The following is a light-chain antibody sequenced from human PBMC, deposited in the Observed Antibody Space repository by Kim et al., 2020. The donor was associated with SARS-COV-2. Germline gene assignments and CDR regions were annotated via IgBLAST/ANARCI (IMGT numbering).Light chain of an antibody. Sequence: EIVMTQSPATLSVSPGERATLSCRASQSVSSNLAWYQQKPGQAPRLLIYGASTRATGIPARFSGSGSGTEFTLTISSLQSEDFAVYYCQQYNNWPPVAPYTFGQGTKLEI. J-gene: IGKJ2*01. CDR3: QQYNNWPPVAPYT. CDR1: QSVSSN. CDR2: GAS. V-gene: IGKV3-15*01.